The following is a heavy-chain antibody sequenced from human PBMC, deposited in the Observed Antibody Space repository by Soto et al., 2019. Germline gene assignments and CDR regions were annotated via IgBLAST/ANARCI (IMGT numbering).Heavy chain of an antibody. Sequence: GGSLRLSCAASGFIFDSDWMHWVRQAPGQGLVWVSRINTDGSGTSYADSVKGRFTISRDNAKNMVYLQMNSLRVEDTAVYYCAKDQRIGGQGTLVTVS. CDR1: GFIFDSDW. J-gene: IGHJ4*02. V-gene: IGHV3-74*01. CDR2: INTDGSGT. CDR3: AKDQRI.